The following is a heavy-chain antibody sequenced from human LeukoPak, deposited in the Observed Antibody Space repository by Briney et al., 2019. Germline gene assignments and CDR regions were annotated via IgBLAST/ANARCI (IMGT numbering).Heavy chain of an antibody. V-gene: IGHV1-2*04. D-gene: IGHD2-2*01. CDR2: INPNSGGT. CDR3: ARTRSYQPLLYVDY. J-gene: IGHJ4*02. Sequence: ASVKVSCKASGYTFTGYYMHWVRQAPGQGLEWMGWINPNSGGTNYAQKFQGWVTMTRDTSISTAYMELSRLRSDDTAVYYCARTRSYQPLLYVDYWGQGTLVTVSS. CDR1: GYTFTGYY.